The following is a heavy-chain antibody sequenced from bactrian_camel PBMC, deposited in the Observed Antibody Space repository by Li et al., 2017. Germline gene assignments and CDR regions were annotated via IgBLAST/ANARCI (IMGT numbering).Heavy chain of an antibody. CDR3: AADSDAQYDGSWYIFGCEVVY. J-gene: IGHJ4*01. CDR2: ISSDGST. D-gene: IGHD6*01. V-gene: IGHV3S57*01. Sequence: VQLVESGGGSAQAGGSLSVSCTVSRRTYSTYCMAWFRQAPGKECEVVATISSDGSTYYEEVAKGRFTISQDNANNTLYLQMNSLKPEDTAMYYCAADSDAQYDGSWYIFGCEVVYWGQGTQVTVS. CDR1: RRTYSTYC.